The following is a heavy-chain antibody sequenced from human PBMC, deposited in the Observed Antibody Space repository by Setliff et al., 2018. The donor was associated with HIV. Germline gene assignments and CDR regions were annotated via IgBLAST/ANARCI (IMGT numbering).Heavy chain of an antibody. V-gene: IGHV3-48*03. CDR1: GFTFSSYE. D-gene: IGHD2-2*02. J-gene: IGHJ6*02. CDR3: AMIPYYYHYAMDV. CDR2: ISNIGSTI. Sequence: PGGSLRLSCAASGFTFSSYEMNWVRQAPGKGLEWVSYISNIGSTIYYADSVKGRFTISRDNAKNSLYLQMNSLRAEDSAVYYCAMIPYYYHYAMDVWGQGTTVTVSS.